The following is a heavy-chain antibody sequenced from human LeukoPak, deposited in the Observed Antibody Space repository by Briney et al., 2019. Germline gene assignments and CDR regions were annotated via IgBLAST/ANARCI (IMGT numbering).Heavy chain of an antibody. CDR2: IKEAGSEK. V-gene: IGHV3-7*04. CDR3: ARGGGMSSSYDFDY. Sequence: AGGSLRLSCAASGFTFSNYWMSWVRQAPGKGLEFMANIKEAGSEKYYVDSVKGRFTISRDNDKNLVHLQMNSLRAEDTAEYYCARGGGMSSSYDFDYWGQGTLVTVSS. CDR1: GFTFSNYW. D-gene: IGHD6-6*01. J-gene: IGHJ4*02.